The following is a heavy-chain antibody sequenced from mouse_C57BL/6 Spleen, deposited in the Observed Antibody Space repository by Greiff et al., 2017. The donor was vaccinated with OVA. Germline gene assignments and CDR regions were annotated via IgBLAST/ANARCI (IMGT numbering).Heavy chain of an antibody. CDR2: IYPGDGDT. D-gene: IGHD2-3*01. V-gene: IGHV1-82*01. Sequence: VQLQQSGPELVKPGASVKISCKASGYAFSSSWMNWVKQRPGKGLEWIGRIYPGDGDTNYNGKFKGKATLTADKSSSTAYMQLSSLTSEDSAVYFCARSAYDGYYGGYFDVWGTGTTVTVSS. CDR1: GYAFSSSW. CDR3: ARSAYDGYYGGYFDV. J-gene: IGHJ1*03.